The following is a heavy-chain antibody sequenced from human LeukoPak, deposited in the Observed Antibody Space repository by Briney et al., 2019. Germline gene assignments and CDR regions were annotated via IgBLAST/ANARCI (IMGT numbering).Heavy chain of an antibody. J-gene: IGHJ4*02. CDR2: ISGSGGST. V-gene: IGHV3-23*01. CDR1: EFTFSNYA. CDR3: AKDTRVPAAMMNY. D-gene: IGHD2-2*01. Sequence: GGSLRLSCAASEFTFSNYAMSWVRQARGKGLEWVSAISGSGGSTYYADSVKGRFTISRDNSKNTLYLQMNSLRAEDTAVYYCAKDTRVPAAMMNYWGQGTLVTVSS.